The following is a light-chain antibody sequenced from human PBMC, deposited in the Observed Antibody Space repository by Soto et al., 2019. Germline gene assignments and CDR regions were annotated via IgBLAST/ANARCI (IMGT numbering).Light chain of an antibody. CDR3: QQSDTTPWA. CDR1: QSVNRY. V-gene: IGKV1-39*01. CDR2: SAS. Sequence: DIQMTQSPSSLSASVGDRVTITCWASQSVNRYLNWYQQKPGKAPKLLISSASSLQGGVPSRFSGSGSGTDFTLTIDGLQPDDLATYFCQQSDTTPWAFGQGTKVEI. J-gene: IGKJ1*01.